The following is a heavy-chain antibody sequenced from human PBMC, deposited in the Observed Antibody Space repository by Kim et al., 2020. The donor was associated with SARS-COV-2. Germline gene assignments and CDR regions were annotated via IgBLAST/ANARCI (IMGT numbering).Heavy chain of an antibody. D-gene: IGHD5-12*01. CDR1: GDSISSSHFY. J-gene: IGHJ4*02. CDR3: ARTYEGYANFYFDS. V-gene: IGHV4-39*01. Sequence: SETLSLTCTVSGDSISSSHFYWGWFRQPPGKELEWIGNIYYNGATYYNPSLKSRVTISLDTSKIQFSLRLFSVTAADTAVYYCARTYEGYANFYFDSWGQGTLVTVSS. CDR2: IYYNGAT.